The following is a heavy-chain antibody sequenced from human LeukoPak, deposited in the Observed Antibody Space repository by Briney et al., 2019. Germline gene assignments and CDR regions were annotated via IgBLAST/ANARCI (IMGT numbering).Heavy chain of an antibody. CDR3: AKDSPNCSGGSCYIGWFDP. Sequence: PGGSLRLSCAASGFTFSSYGMHWVRQAPGKGLEWVAVISYDGSNKYYADSVKGRFTISRDNSKNTLYLQMNSLRAEDTAVYYCAKDSPNCSGGSCYIGWFDPWGQGTLDTVSS. CDR2: ISYDGSNK. CDR1: GFTFSSYG. D-gene: IGHD2-15*01. J-gene: IGHJ5*02. V-gene: IGHV3-30*18.